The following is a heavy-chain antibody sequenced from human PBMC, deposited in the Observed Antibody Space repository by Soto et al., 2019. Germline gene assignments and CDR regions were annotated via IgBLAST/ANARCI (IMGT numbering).Heavy chain of an antibody. J-gene: IGHJ5*02. Sequence: QVQLVQSGAEVKKPGASVKVSCKASGYTFTSYGISWVRQAPGQGLEWMGWISAYNGNTNYAQKLQGRVTMTTDTNTSTAYIELRSLRSDDTVVYYGAGVVPYSNYRRTGWFDPWGQGTLVTVSS. V-gene: IGHV1-18*04. CDR1: GYTFTSYG. CDR3: AGVVPYSNYRRTGWFDP. CDR2: ISAYNGNT. D-gene: IGHD4-4*01.